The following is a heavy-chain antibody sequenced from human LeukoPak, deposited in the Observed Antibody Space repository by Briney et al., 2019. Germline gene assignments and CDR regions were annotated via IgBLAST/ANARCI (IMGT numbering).Heavy chain of an antibody. Sequence: GGSLRLSCTASGFTFSSYAMNWVRQAPGKGLEWVSGIGAGGTFTYYADSVKGRFTISRDTSKNTLYLQMNSLRAEDTAVYYCARDPVGAIGYGMDVWGQGTTVTVSS. V-gene: IGHV3-23*01. D-gene: IGHD1-26*01. CDR2: IGAGGTFT. J-gene: IGHJ6*02. CDR3: ARDPVGAIGYGMDV. CDR1: GFTFSSYA.